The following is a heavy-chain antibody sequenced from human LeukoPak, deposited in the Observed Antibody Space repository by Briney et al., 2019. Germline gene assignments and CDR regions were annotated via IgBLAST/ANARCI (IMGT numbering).Heavy chain of an antibody. CDR1: GFMFSSYP. J-gene: IGHJ4*02. CDR3: ARGRNFDY. CDR2: IVSNGGST. Sequence: LPGGSLRLSCAASGFMFSSYPMHWVRQAPGKRLEYVSAIVSNGGSTYYANSVKGRFTISRDNSNNMVYLQMGSLRAEDMAVYDCARGRNFDYWGQGTLVTVSS. V-gene: IGHV3-64*01.